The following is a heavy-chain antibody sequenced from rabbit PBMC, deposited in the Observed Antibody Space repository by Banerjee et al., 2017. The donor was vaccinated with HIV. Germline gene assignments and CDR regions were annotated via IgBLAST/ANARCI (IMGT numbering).Heavy chain of an antibody. CDR3: ARHGHHFDYAYAFNL. CDR2: IYAGSSGST. J-gene: IGHJ4*01. CDR1: GIDFSSGYY. V-gene: IGHV1S45*01. Sequence: QEQLEESGGDLVQPEGSLALTCTASGIDFSSGYYMCWVRQAPGKGLEWIACIYAGSSGSTYYASWAKGRFTISKTSSTTVTLQMTSLTAADTATYFCARHGHHFDYAYAFNLWGPGTLVTVS. D-gene: IGHD6-1*01.